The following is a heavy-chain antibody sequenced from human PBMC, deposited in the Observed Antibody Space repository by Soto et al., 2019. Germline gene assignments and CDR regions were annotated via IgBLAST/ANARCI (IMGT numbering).Heavy chain of an antibody. V-gene: IGHV3-74*01. CDR2: INSDGSST. CDR3: ARDGGGSLEYYYYYMDV. Sequence: GGSLRLSCAASGFTFSSYGMSWVRQAPGKGLVWVSRINSDGSSTSYADSVKGRFTISRDNAKNTLYLQMNSLRAEDTAVYYCARDGGGSLEYYYYYMDVWGKGTTVTVSS. J-gene: IGHJ6*03. D-gene: IGHD2-15*01. CDR1: GFTFSSYG.